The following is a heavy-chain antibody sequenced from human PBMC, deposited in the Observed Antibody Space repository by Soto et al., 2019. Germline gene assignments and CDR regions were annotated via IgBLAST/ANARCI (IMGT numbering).Heavy chain of an antibody. Sequence: EVQLEEAGGGLIKPGESLTLSCAASDGILSDAWMKWVRQAPGNGLEWVGRIKSKAHGGTTDYAAPLKGRFTLLKDDSKNTLSMQMNSLQPEDTAMYYCASYRDSSGLRRYDKWGQGALVTVSS. D-gene: IGHD3-22*01. CDR2: IKSKAHGGTT. J-gene: IGHJ4*02. CDR1: DGILSDAW. CDR3: ASYRDSSGLRRYDK. V-gene: IGHV3-15*07.